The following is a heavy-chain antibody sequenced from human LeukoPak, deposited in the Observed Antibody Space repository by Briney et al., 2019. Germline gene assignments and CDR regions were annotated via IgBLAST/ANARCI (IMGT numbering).Heavy chain of an antibody. Sequence: SETLSLTCTVSGGSISSYYWSWIRQPAGKGLEWIGRIYTTGSTNYNPSLKSRVTMSVDTSKNQFSLRLSSVTAADTAVYYCARDLIHSAAGDFDFWGQGTLATVSS. D-gene: IGHD3-16*01. V-gene: IGHV4-4*07. CDR3: ARDLIHSAAGDFDF. J-gene: IGHJ4*02. CDR1: GGSISSYY. CDR2: IYTTGST.